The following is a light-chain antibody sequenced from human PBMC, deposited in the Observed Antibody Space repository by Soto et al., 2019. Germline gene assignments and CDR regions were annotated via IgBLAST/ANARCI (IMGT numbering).Light chain of an antibody. J-gene: IGLJ2*01. CDR2: SND. CDR3: ASWDDSRKGVV. V-gene: IGLV1-44*01. CDR1: SSNIGSNT. Sequence: QSVLTQPPSASGTPGQRVTISCSGSSSNIGSNTVTWYQHLPGTAPKLLIYSNDQRPSGVPDRFSVSKSGTSASLAISGLQSEDEAEYYCASWDDSRKGVVFGGGTKLTVL.